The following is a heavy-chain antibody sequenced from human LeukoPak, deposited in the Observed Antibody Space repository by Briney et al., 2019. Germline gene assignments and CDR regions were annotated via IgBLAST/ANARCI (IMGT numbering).Heavy chain of an antibody. J-gene: IGHJ4*02. CDR2: IKEDGSET. Sequence: GGSLRLSCAASGFTFSSYWMTWVRQAPGKGLEWVANIKEDGSETYYVGSVKGRFTISRDNAKDSLYLQLNSLRAEDTAVYYRLRGTNYWGQGTLVTVSS. CDR1: GFTFSSYW. V-gene: IGHV3-7*03. D-gene: IGHD3-10*01. CDR3: LRGTNY.